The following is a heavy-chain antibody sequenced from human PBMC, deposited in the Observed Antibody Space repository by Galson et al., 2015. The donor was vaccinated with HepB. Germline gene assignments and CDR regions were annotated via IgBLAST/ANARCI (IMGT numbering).Heavy chain of an antibody. CDR2: IITIFGAI. Sequence: SVKVSCKASGDRFTKYAFSWVRQAPGQGLEWLGGIITIFGAIDYAQKFQGRVSITADESTTTVYMELNSLKSEDTAVYYCARVGEGFDYWGQGTLVTVSS. J-gene: IGHJ4*02. CDR1: GDRFTKYA. V-gene: IGHV1-69*13. CDR3: ARVGEGFDY.